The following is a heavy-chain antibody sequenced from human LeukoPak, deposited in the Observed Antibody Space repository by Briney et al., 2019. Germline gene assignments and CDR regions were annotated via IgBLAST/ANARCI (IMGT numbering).Heavy chain of an antibody. V-gene: IGHV3-30-3*01. J-gene: IGHJ4*02. Sequence: PGGSLRLSCVASGFTFSSYAMHWVRQAPGKGLEWVAVISYDGSNKYYADSVKGRFTISRDNSKNTLYLQMNSLRAEDTAVYYCARDSSGWGDYFDYWGQGTLVTVSS. CDR1: GFTFSSYA. CDR2: ISYDGSNK. D-gene: IGHD6-19*01. CDR3: ARDSSGWGDYFDY.